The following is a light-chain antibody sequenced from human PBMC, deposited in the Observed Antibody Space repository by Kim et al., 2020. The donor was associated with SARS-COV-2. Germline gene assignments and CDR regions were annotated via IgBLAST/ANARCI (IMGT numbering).Light chain of an antibody. CDR1: QSVSSSH. CDR3: LHYGSAQRT. J-gene: IGKJ1*01. V-gene: IGKV3-20*01. Sequence: EIVLTQSPGTLSLSPGERATLSCRASQSVSSSHLAWYQQKPGQAPRLLISGATNRAPGTPDRCSGSGSGTDFTLAISRLEAEDLAVYYCLHYGSAQRTFGQGTKVDIK. CDR2: GAT.